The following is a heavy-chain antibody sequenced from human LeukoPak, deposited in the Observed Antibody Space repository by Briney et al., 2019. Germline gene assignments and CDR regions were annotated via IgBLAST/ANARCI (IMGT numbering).Heavy chain of an antibody. V-gene: IGHV3-30*18. D-gene: IGHD5-24*01. J-gene: IGHJ4*02. Sequence: GRSLRLSCAASGFTFSSYGMHWVRQAPGKGLEWVAVISYDGSNKYYAGSVKGRFTISRDNSKNTLYLQMNSLRAEDTAVYYCAKDLGRDGYNLQDYWGQGTLVTVSS. CDR1: GFTFSSYG. CDR2: ISYDGSNK. CDR3: AKDLGRDGYNLQDY.